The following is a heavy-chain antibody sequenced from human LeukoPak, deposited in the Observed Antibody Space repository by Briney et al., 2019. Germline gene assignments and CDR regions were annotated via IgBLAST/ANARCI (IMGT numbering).Heavy chain of an antibody. CDR2: INHSGST. CDR3: ARGVSGSYYLAYYYYMDV. CDR1: GGPFSGYY. D-gene: IGHD1-26*01. Sequence: KSSETLSLTCAVYGGPFSGYYWSWIRQPPGKGLEWIGEINHSGSTNYNPSLKSRVTISVDTSKNQFSLKLSSVTAADTAVYYCARGVSGSYYLAYYYYMDVWGKGTTVTVSS. J-gene: IGHJ6*03. V-gene: IGHV4-34*01.